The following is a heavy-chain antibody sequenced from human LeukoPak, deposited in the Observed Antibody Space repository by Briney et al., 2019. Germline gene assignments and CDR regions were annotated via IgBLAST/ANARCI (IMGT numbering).Heavy chain of an antibody. CDR3: ARGRYYFDSNGRMPFDY. CDR2: MNPNNGIT. V-gene: IGHV1-8*01. Sequence: ASVKVSCKASGYTFISYDINWVRQATGQGLEWMGWMNPNNGITGYTQKFQGRVSMTRNTSISTAYMELNSLKSEDTAVYYCARGRYYFDSNGRMPFDYWGQGTLVTVSS. D-gene: IGHD3-22*01. J-gene: IGHJ4*02. CDR1: GYTFISYD.